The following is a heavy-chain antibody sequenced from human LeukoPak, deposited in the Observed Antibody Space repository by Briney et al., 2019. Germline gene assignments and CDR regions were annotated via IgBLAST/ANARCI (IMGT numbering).Heavy chain of an antibody. CDR3: AKDSKGPYGSGSYY. Sequence: GGSLRLSCAASGFTVSSNYMSWVRQAPGKGLEWVSVIYSGGSTYYADSVKGRFTISRDNSKNTLYLQMNSLRAEDTAVYYCAKDSKGPYGSGSYYWGQGTLVTVSS. CDR1: GFTVSSNY. CDR2: IYSGGST. D-gene: IGHD3-10*01. J-gene: IGHJ4*02. V-gene: IGHV3-66*01.